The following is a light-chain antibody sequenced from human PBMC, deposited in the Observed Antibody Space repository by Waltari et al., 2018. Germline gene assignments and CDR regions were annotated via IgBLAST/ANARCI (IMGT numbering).Light chain of an antibody. V-gene: IGKV1-39*01. CDR1: QSLSNS. CDR2: SAS. Sequence: LQMTQSPSSLSASAGDRVTITCRASQSLSNSLNWYQQKPGKAPKVLVYSASALQSGVPSRFSGSGSGTDFTLTISSLQPEDFATYYCQQSYSVPPYTFGQGTKLEIK. CDR3: QQSYSVPPYT. J-gene: IGKJ2*01.